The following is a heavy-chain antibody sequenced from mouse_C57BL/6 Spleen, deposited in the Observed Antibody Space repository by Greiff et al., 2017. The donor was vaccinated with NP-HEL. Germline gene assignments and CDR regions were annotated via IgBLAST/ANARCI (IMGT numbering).Heavy chain of an antibody. D-gene: IGHD1-1*01. Sequence: QVQLQQSGAELVKPGASVKMSCKASGYTFTSYWITWVKQRPGQGLEWIGDIYPGSGSTNYNEKFKSKATLTVDTSSSTAYMQLSSLTSEDSAVYYCARNDGSSCRFAYWGQGTLVTVSA. CDR1: GYTFTSYW. CDR2: IYPGSGST. CDR3: ARNDGSSCRFAY. V-gene: IGHV1-55*01. J-gene: IGHJ3*01.